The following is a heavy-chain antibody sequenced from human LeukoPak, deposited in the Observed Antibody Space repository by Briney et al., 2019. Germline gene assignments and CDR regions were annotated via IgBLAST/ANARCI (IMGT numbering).Heavy chain of an antibody. J-gene: IGHJ6*02. D-gene: IGHD3-9*01. CDR1: GYTLTELS. Sequence: ASVKVSCKVSGYTLTELSMHWVRQAPGQGLEWMGIINPSGGSTSYAQKFQGRVTMTRDTSTSTVYMELSSLRSEDTAVYYCARPYDILTGYPPYYYYGMDVWGQGTTVTVSS. CDR3: ARPYDILTGYPPYYYYGMDV. CDR2: INPSGGST. V-gene: IGHV1-46*01.